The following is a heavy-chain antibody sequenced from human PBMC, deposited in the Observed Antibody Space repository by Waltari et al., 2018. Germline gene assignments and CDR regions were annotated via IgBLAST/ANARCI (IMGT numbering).Heavy chain of an antibody. J-gene: IGHJ4*02. CDR3: ARGITMIVVVITDYFDY. D-gene: IGHD3-22*01. V-gene: IGHV4-39*01. CDR2: IYYSWST. Sequence: QLQLQESGPGLVKPSETLSLTCTVSGGSISSSSYYWGWIRQPPGKGLEWIGSIYYSWSTYYNPSLKSRVTISGDTSKNQFSLKLSSGTAADTAVYYCARGITMIVVVITDYFDYWGQGTLVTVSS. CDR1: GGSISSSSYY.